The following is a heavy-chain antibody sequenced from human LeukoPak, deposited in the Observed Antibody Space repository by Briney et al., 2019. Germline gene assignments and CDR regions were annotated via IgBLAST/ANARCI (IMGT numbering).Heavy chain of an antibody. CDR2: INPSGGST. Sequence: ASVKVSCKASGYTFTSYYMHWVRQAPGQGLEWMGIINPSGGSTSYAQKFQGRVTMTRDTSTSTVYMELSGLRSEDTAVYYYARSPRSLYYYGSGSYYYNGEGFDYWGQGTLVTVSS. V-gene: IGHV1-46*01. CDR1: GYTFTSYY. CDR3: ARSPRSLYYYGSGSYYYNGEGFDY. J-gene: IGHJ4*02. D-gene: IGHD3-10*01.